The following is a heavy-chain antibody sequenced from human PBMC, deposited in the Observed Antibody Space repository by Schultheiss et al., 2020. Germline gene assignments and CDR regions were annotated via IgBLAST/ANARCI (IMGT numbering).Heavy chain of an antibody. Sequence: SATLSLTCTVSGGSISSYYWSWIRQPPGKGLEWIGYIYYSGSTNYNPSLKSRVTISVDTSKNQFSLKLSSVTAADTAVYYCARLHCSGGSCYSLRYYFDYWGQGTLVTVSS. J-gene: IGHJ4*02. CDR1: GGSISSYY. V-gene: IGHV4-59*08. CDR2: IYYSGST. D-gene: IGHD2-15*01. CDR3: ARLHCSGGSCYSLRYYFDY.